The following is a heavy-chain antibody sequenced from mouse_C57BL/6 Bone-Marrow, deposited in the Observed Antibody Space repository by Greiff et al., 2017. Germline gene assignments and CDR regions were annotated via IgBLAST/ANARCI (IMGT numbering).Heavy chain of an antibody. CDR3: ARGVYDGYYGFDY. V-gene: IGHV1-81*01. CDR2: IYPRSGNT. CDR1: GYTFTSYG. D-gene: IGHD2-3*01. J-gene: IGHJ2*01. Sequence: QVQLQQSGAELARPGASVKLSCKASGYTFTSYGISWVKQRTGQGLEWIGEIYPRSGNTYYNEKFKGKATLTADKSSSTAYMELRSLTSEDSAIYFCARGVYDGYYGFDYWGQGTTLTVSS.